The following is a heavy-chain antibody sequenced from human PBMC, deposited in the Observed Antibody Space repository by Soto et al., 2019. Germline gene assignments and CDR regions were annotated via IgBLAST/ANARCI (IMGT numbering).Heavy chain of an antibody. Sequence: QVQLQESGPGLVKPSQTLSLICTVSGGSINSGGYYWSWIRQHTGKSLEWIGYIYYSRSTYYNPYRRSRVTISAGASDNQFSLKLSSVTAADTAVYFCPRAFRLSAFSSSWVFDSWGPGTLVSVSS. CDR1: GGSINSGGYY. CDR3: PRAFRLSAFSSSWVFDS. CDR2: IYYSRST. V-gene: IGHV4-31*03. J-gene: IGHJ4*02. D-gene: IGHD6-13*01.